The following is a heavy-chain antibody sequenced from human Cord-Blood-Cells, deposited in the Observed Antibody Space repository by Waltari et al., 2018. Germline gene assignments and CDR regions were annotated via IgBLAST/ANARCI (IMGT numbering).Heavy chain of an antibody. V-gene: IGHV1-46*01. CDR2: INPSGGST. CDR3: ASAQGVCSGGSCYAY. Sequence: QVQLVQSGAEVKKPGASVKVSCKASGYTFTSYYMHWVRQAPGQGLEWMGVINPSGGSTSYAQKFQGRVTMTSDTSTSTVYMELSSLRSEDTAVYYCASAQGVCSGGSCYAYWGQGTLVTVSS. J-gene: IGHJ4*02. CDR1: GYTFTSYY. D-gene: IGHD2-15*01.